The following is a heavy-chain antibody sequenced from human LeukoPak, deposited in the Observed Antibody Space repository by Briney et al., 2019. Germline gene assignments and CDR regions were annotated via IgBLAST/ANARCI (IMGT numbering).Heavy chain of an antibody. V-gene: IGHV3-74*01. Sequence: QSGGSLRLSCAASGFTFSRHYMHWVRQAPGKGLVWVSRINGVGTDRIYADSVKGRFTISRDNAKNSLYLQMNSLRAEDTALYYCAKGTRQIGWVRGVSPWDFDYWGQGTLVTVSS. D-gene: IGHD3-10*01. CDR2: INGVGTDR. CDR1: GFTFSRHY. CDR3: AKGTRQIGWVRGVSPWDFDY. J-gene: IGHJ4*02.